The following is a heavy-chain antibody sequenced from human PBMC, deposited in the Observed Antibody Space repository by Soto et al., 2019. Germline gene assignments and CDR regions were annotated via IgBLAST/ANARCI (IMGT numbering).Heavy chain of an antibody. J-gene: IGHJ4*02. CDR1: GFTFSSYA. CDR2: ISYDGSNK. Sequence: QVQLVESGGGVVQPGRSLRLSCAASGFTFSSYAMHWVRQAPGKGLEWVAVISYDGSNKYYADSVKGRFTISRDNSKNTLYLQMNSLRAEDTAVYYCARGVDTAMGYFDYWGQGTLVTVSS. D-gene: IGHD5-18*01. CDR3: ARGVDTAMGYFDY. V-gene: IGHV3-30-3*01.